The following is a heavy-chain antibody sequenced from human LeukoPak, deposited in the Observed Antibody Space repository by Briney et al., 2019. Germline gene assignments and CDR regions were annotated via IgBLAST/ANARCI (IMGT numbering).Heavy chain of an antibody. CDR3: ATLNTVAGFDY. D-gene: IGHD6-13*01. CDR1: GYTLTELS. Sequence: ASVKVSCKASGYTLTELSMHWVRQAPGQGLEWMGIINPSGGSTSYAQKFQGRVTMTRDTSTSTVYMELSSLRSEDTAVYYCATLNTVAGFDYWGQGTLVTVSS. V-gene: IGHV1-46*01. CDR2: INPSGGST. J-gene: IGHJ4*02.